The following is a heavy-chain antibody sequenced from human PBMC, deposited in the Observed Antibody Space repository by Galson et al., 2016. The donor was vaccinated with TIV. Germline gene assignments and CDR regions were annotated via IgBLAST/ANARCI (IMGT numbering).Heavy chain of an antibody. V-gene: IGHV2-70*17. CDR1: GFSLSTSGMC. Sequence: PALVKPTQTLTLTCSFSGFSLSTSGMCVSWIRQPPGKALEWLARIDGDDDKFYSASLKTRLTISKDTSKNQVVLTMTNMDPVDTATYYCARMPFCSGIWCYLREAFDVWGQGTMVTVSS. J-gene: IGHJ3*01. CDR2: IDGDDDK. CDR3: ARMPFCSGIWCYLREAFDV. D-gene: IGHD4/OR15-4a*01.